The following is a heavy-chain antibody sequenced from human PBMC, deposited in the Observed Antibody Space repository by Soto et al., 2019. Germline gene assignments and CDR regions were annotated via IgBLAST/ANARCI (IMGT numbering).Heavy chain of an antibody. CDR3: ARDFGYGGNDTDAFDI. CDR1: GYTFTSYG. Sequence: DSVKVSFKASGYTFTSYGISWVRQAPGQGLEWMGWISAYNGNTNYAQKLQGRVTMTTDTSTSTAYMELRSLRSDDTAVYYCARDFGYGGNDTDAFDIWGQGTLVTVSS. D-gene: IGHD4-17*01. V-gene: IGHV1-18*04. CDR2: ISAYNGNT. J-gene: IGHJ3*02.